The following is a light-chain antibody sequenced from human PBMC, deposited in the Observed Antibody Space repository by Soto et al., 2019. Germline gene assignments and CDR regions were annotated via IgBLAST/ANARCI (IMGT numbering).Light chain of an antibody. CDR1: QTMSSW. V-gene: IGKV1-5*03. CDR2: KAS. Sequence: DIQMSQSPSTLAGSVGDRVTITCPASQTMSSWLAWYQQKPGKAPKLLIYKASTLKSGVPSRFSGSGSGTEFTLSISSLQPDDFATYYCQHYNSYSEAFGQGTKVDI. CDR3: QHYNSYSEA. J-gene: IGKJ1*01.